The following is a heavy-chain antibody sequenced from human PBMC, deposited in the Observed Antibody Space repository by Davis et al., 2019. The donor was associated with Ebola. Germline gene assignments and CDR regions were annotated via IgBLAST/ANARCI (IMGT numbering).Heavy chain of an antibody. V-gene: IGHV3-33*06. Sequence: GESLKISCAASGFTFSSYGMHWVRQAPGKGLEWVAVIWYDGSNKYYADSVKGRFTISRDNSKNTLYLQMNSLGAEDTAVYYCAKDPTTTGAFDIWGQGTMVTVSS. J-gene: IGHJ3*02. CDR1: GFTFSSYG. D-gene: IGHD1-14*01. CDR3: AKDPTTTGAFDI. CDR2: IWYDGSNK.